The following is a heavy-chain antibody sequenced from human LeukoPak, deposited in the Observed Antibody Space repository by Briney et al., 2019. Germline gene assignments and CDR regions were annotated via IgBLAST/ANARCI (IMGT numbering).Heavy chain of an antibody. CDR1: GYTFTNYG. Sequence: AAVKVSCQASGYTFTNYGISWVRQAPGQGHEWMGWVSAYNGNTNYAQKLQGRVTMTTDTSTSTAYMELRSLRSDDTAVYYCASGYCSAGSCYGLCDYWGQGTLVTVSS. J-gene: IGHJ4*02. CDR3: ASGYCSAGSCYGLCDY. D-gene: IGHD2-15*01. CDR2: VSAYNGNT. V-gene: IGHV1-18*01.